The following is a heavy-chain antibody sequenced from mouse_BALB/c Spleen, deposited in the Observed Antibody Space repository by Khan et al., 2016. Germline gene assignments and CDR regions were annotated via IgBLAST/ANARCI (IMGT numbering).Heavy chain of an antibody. Sequence: EVQLLETGGGLVQPGGSRGLSCEGSGFTFSGFWMSWVRQTPGKTLEWIGDINSDGSAINYAPSIKERFTIFRDSDKSSLYLQMSKVRSEDTAKYFWMGQDNYYRCCDV. V-gene: IGHV11-2*02. J-gene: IGHJ1*01. D-gene: IGHD1-3*01. CDR1: GFTFSGFW. CDR3: MGQDNYYRCCDV. CDR2: INSDGSAI.